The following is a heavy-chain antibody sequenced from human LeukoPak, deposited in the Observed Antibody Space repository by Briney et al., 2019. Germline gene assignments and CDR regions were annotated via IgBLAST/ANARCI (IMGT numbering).Heavy chain of an antibody. CDR1: GSIFTSYW. Sequence: GASLQISCEGSGSIFTSYWIGWVRPLPGKGLEWMGIIYPGDSATKYSPSFQGQVTISADKSISTAYLQWSSLKASDTAMYYCARPCCSSTTCYRSYFDYWGQGTLVTVSS. D-gene: IGHD2-2*02. J-gene: IGHJ4*02. CDR3: ARPCCSSTTCYRSYFDY. V-gene: IGHV5-51*01. CDR2: IYPGDSAT.